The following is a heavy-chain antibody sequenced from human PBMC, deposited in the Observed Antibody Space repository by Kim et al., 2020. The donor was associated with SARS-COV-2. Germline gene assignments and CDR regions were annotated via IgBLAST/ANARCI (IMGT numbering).Heavy chain of an antibody. CDR1: GGSISSGDYY. CDR3: ARDSSRLWFGELLPETYFDY. CDR2: IYYSGST. D-gene: IGHD3-10*01. Sequence: SETLSLTCTVSGGSISSGDYYWSWIRQPPGKGLEWIGYIYYSGSTYYNPSLKSRVTISVDTSKNQFSLKLSSVTAADTAVYYCARDSSRLWFGELLPETYFDYWGQGTLVTVSS. V-gene: IGHV4-30-4*01. J-gene: IGHJ4*02.